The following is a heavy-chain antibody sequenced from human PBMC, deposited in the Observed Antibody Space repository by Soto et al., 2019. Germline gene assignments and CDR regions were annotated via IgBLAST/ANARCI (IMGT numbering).Heavy chain of an antibody. V-gene: IGHV4-30-4*01. J-gene: IGHJ2*01. D-gene: IGHD3-22*01. CDR1: GGSISSGDYY. CDR2: IYYSGST. Sequence: SETLSLTCTVSGGSISSGDYYWSWIRQPPGKGLEWIGYIYYSGSTYYNPSLKSRVNISVDTSKNQFSLKLSSVTAADTAVYYCARTYYYDSSGYLVDWYFDLWGRGTLVTVSS. CDR3: ARTYYYDSSGYLVDWYFDL.